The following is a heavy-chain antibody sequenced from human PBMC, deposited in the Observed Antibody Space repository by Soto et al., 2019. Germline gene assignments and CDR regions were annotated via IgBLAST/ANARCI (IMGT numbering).Heavy chain of an antibody. V-gene: IGHV4-59*01. CDR1: ADSISSYY. Sequence: PSETLSLTCTVSADSISSYYWSWVRQPPGKGLEWIGYIYYSGNTYYNPSLKSRLTISVDTSKNQFSLKLTSVTAADTAVYYCAREVGIAAAGHMDVLGKGNTVTGS. D-gene: IGHD6-13*01. CDR2: IYYSGNT. CDR3: AREVGIAAAGHMDV. J-gene: IGHJ6*04.